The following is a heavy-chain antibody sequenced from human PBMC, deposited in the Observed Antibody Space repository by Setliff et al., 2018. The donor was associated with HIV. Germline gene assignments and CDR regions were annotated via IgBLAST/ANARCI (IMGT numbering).Heavy chain of an antibody. J-gene: IGHJ4*02. Sequence: KTSETLSLTCAVYGDSINSANSYWGWIRQPPGKGLEWVATVYNTGRTFYNPSLQSRFTISIDTSRHQFSLKVTSVTAADTAVYYCARHTTWFSGYFDNWGQGALVTVSS. CDR2: VYNTGRT. D-gene: IGHD3-10*01. CDR3: ARHTTWFSGYFDN. V-gene: IGHV4-39*01. CDR1: GDSINSANSY.